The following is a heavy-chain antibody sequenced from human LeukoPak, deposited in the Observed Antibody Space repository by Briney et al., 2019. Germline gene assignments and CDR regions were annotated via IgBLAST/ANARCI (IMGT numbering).Heavy chain of an antibody. D-gene: IGHD2-15*01. CDR1: GGSVSDYY. CDR3: ARVGCSGGSCYFFGDY. Sequence: SETLSLTCTISGGSVSDYYWSWIRQSPGKGLEWIGYIYYTGSTSYNPSLRSRVTMSADTSKNRFSLRLSSVTAADTAIYHCARVGCSGGSCYFFGDYWGQGTLVTVSS. V-gene: IGHV4-59*08. J-gene: IGHJ4*02. CDR2: IYYTGST.